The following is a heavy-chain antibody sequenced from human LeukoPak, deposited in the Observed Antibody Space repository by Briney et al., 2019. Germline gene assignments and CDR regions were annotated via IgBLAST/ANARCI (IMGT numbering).Heavy chain of an antibody. CDR1: GYTFTGYY. J-gene: IGHJ4*02. Sequence: ASVKVSCTASGYTFTGYYMHWVRQAPGQGLEWMGWINPNSGGTNYAQKFQGRVTMTRDTSISTAYMELSRLRSDDTAVYYCARVKAMAAHFDYWGQGTLVTVSS. CDR3: ARVKAMAAHFDY. V-gene: IGHV1-2*02. D-gene: IGHD6-19*01. CDR2: INPNSGGT.